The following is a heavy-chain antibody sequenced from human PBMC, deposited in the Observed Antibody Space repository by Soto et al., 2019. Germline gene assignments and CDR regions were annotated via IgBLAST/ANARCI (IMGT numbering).Heavy chain of an antibody. Sequence: VVYLILSCAASGFTFSSYSMNWVRQAPGKGLEWVSSISSSSSYIYYADSVKGRFTISRDNAKNSLYLQMNSLRAEDTAVYYWARESLDGSIEVRWFDSWGQGTRVTVPS. CDR1: GFTFSSYS. CDR3: ARESLDGSIEVRWFDS. V-gene: IGHV3-21*01. J-gene: IGHJ5*01. CDR2: ISSSSSYI. D-gene: IGHD6-19*01.